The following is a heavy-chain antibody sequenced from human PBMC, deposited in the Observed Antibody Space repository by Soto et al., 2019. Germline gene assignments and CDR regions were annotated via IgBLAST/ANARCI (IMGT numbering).Heavy chain of an antibody. D-gene: IGHD3-10*01. Sequence: QVPLVQSGAEVKKPGASVKVSCKASGYTFTSYAMHWVRQAPGQRLEWMGWINAGNGNTKYSQKFQGRVTITRDTSASTAYMELSSLRSEDTAVYSCARDGLVSAFDIWGRGTMVTVSS. CDR2: INAGNGNT. CDR1: GYTFTSYA. J-gene: IGHJ3*02. CDR3: ARDGLVSAFDI. V-gene: IGHV1-3*01.